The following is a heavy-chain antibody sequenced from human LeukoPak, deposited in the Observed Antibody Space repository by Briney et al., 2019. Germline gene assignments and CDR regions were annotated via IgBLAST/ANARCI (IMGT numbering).Heavy chain of an antibody. CDR1: GFSFYVYA. Sequence: GGSLRLSCADSGFSFYVYAMHWVRQAPGKGLEWVSLISGAGVSTYYADSVKGRFTVSRDNSKNSLYLRMNSLRTDDSSLYYCAKDAVAGTADYWGQGTLVTVSS. CDR2: ISGAGVST. V-gene: IGHV3-43*02. D-gene: IGHD6-19*01. J-gene: IGHJ4*02. CDR3: AKDAVAGTADY.